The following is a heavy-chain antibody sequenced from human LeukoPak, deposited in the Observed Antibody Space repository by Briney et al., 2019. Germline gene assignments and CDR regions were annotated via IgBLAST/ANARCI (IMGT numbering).Heavy chain of an antibody. V-gene: IGHV3-30-3*01. D-gene: IGHD6-6*01. CDR3: AREGGSSFAFDI. CDR1: GFTFSSYA. Sequence: GRSLRLSCAASGFTFSSYAMHWVRQAPGKGLEWVAVISYDGSNKYYADSVKGRFTISRDNSKNTLYLQMNSLRAEDTAVYYCAREGGSSFAFDIWGQGTMVTVSS. J-gene: IGHJ3*02. CDR2: ISYDGSNK.